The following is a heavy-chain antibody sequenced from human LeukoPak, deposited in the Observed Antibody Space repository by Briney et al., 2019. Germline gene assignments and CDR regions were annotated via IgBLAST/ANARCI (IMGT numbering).Heavy chain of an antibody. V-gene: IGHV3-23*01. CDR3: ARYGMPGYYDY. J-gene: IGHJ4*02. CDR2: ISGSGGST. CDR1: GFTFSSYE. D-gene: IGHD3-9*01. Sequence: PGGSLRLSCAASGFTFSSYEMNWVRQAPGKGLEWVSAISGSGGSTYYADSVKGRFTISRDNSKNTLYLQMNSLRAEDTAVYYCARYGMPGYYDYWGQGTLVTVSS.